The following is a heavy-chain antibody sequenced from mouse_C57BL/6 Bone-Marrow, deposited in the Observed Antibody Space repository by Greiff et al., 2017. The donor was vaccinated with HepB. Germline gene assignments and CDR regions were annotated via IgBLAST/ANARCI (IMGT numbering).Heavy chain of an antibody. CDR2: ISNGGGST. CDR1: GFTFSDYY. D-gene: IGHD1-1*01. J-gene: IGHJ1*03. Sequence: EVMLVESGGGLVQPGGSLKLSCAASGFTFSDYYMYWVRQTPEKRLEWVAYISNGGGSTYYPDTVKGRFTISRDNAKNTLYLQMSRLKSEDTAMYYCARHGSGSSLYFDVWGTGTTVTVSS. CDR3: ARHGSGSSLYFDV. V-gene: IGHV5-12*01.